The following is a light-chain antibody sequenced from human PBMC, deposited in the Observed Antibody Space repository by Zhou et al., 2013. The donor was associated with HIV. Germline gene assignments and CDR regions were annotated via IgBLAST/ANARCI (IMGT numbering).Light chain of an antibody. CDR3: LQDYNYPPWT. CDR1: QGFSSY. CDR2: AAS. Sequence: DIQLTQSPSFLSASVGDRVTITCRASQGFSSYLAWYQQKPGKAPKLLIYAASTLQSGVPSRFSGSGSGTDFTLTISSLQPEDFATYYCLQDYNYPPWTFGQGTKVEIK. V-gene: IGKV1-9*01. J-gene: IGKJ1*01.